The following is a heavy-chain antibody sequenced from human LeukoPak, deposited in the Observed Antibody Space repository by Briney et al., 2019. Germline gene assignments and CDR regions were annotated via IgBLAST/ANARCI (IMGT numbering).Heavy chain of an antibody. CDR3: ARDAFCYDSSGSLAY. Sequence: PSETLSLTCTVSGTSINNYYWSWIRQPARKELEWIGRIYTSGSTNYNPSLKSRVTMSVDTSRNQFSLRLSSVTAADTAVYYCARDAFCYDSSGSLAYWGQGTLVTVSS. J-gene: IGHJ4*02. V-gene: IGHV4-4*07. D-gene: IGHD3-22*01. CDR2: IYTSGST. CDR1: GTSINNYY.